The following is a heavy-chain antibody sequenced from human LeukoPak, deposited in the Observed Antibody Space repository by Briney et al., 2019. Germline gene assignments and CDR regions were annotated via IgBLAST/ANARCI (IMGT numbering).Heavy chain of an antibody. CDR1: GYTFSSYD. D-gene: IGHD5-18*01. J-gene: IGHJ4*02. CDR2: ISNSGSTT. Sequence: SCKASGYTFSSYDINWVRQAPGKGLEWVSYISNSGSTTDYADSVKGRFTISRDNAKNSLYLQMNSLRAEDTAVYYCSRLRGYSYGYADCWGQGTLVTVSS. CDR3: SRLRGYSYGYADC. V-gene: IGHV3-48*03.